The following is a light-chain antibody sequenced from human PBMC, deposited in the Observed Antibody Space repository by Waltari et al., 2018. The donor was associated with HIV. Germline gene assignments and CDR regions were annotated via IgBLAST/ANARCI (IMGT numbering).Light chain of an antibody. CDR3: GTWDSSLNAGV. V-gene: IGLV1-51*01. CDR1: SSNLATNY. J-gene: IGLJ3*02. Sequence: QSMLTQPPSVSAAPGQKVTISCSGSSSNLATNYVSCYQHLPGAAPKLVIYDNDNRPSGIPDRFSGSKSGASATLVITGLQTGDEGDYYCGTWDSSLNAGVFGGGTKLTVL. CDR2: DND.